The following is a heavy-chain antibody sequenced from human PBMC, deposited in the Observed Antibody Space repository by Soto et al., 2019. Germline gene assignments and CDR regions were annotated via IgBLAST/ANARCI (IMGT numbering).Heavy chain of an antibody. V-gene: IGHV4-59*01. CDR2: IHYSGTT. Sequence: SETLSLTCTVSGGSMRNYFWAWIRQPPGKGLEWIGYIHYSGTTSFFPSYNPSLRSRVTISEYTSKNQFSLKLLSVTTADTAVYFCAAGEASSRNLAPYYLDFWGQGTLVTVSS. D-gene: IGHD6-13*01. CDR1: GGSMRNYF. CDR3: AAGEASSRNLAPYYLDF. J-gene: IGHJ4*02.